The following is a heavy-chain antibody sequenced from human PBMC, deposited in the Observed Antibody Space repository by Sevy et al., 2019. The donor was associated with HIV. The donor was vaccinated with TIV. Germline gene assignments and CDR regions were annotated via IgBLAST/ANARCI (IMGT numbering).Heavy chain of an antibody. J-gene: IGHJ4*02. Sequence: GGSLRISCAASGFTVSSNYMSWVRQAPGKGLEWVSVIYSGGSTYYADSVKGRFTISRDNSKNTLYLQMNSLRAEDTAVYYCARGRYGDYVYSYWGQGTLVTVSS. CDR2: IYSGGST. V-gene: IGHV3-53*01. CDR3: ARGRYGDYVYSY. D-gene: IGHD4-17*01. CDR1: GFTVSSNY.